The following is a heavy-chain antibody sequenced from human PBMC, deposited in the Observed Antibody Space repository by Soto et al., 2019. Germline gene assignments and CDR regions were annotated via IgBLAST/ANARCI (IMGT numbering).Heavy chain of an antibody. CDR3: ARQLERRVGAASH. V-gene: IGHV3-11*01. Sequence: QVQLAESGGGLVKSGGSLTLSCSTSGFFFTDYFMSWIRQAPGKGLEWVSYISPSGDGTNYADSVKGRFTISRENTKNSLFLKMSTLRDDDTAVYYCARQLERRVGAASHWGQGTRVSVSS. D-gene: IGHD1-26*01. CDR2: ISPSGDGT. J-gene: IGHJ4*02. CDR1: GFFFTDYF.